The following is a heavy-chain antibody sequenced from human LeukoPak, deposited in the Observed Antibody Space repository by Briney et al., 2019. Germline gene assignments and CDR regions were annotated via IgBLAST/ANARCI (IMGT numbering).Heavy chain of an antibody. CDR1: GFTFSSYA. CDR3: AKVGRWYSSSWYYFDY. D-gene: IGHD6-13*01. CDR2: ISGSGGST. Sequence: PGGSLRLSCAASGFTFSSYAMSWVRQAPGKGLEWVSAISGSGGSTYYADSVKGRFTISRDNSKNTLYLQMNSLRAEDTAVYYCAKVGRWYSSSWYYFDYWGQGTLVTVSS. V-gene: IGHV3-23*01. J-gene: IGHJ4*02.